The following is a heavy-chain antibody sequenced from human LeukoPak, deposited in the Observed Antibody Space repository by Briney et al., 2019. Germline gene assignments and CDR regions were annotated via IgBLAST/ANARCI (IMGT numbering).Heavy chain of an antibody. CDR3: ARVKYPTQIDY. CDR2: ISWNSGSI. CDR1: GFTFDDYA. D-gene: IGHD6-6*01. V-gene: IGHV3-9*01. Sequence: GGSLRLSCAASGFTFDDYAMHWVRQAPGKGLEWVSGISWNSGSIGYADSVKGRFTISRDNAKNSLYLQMNSLRAEDTAVYYCARVKYPTQIDYWGQGTLVTVSS. J-gene: IGHJ4*02.